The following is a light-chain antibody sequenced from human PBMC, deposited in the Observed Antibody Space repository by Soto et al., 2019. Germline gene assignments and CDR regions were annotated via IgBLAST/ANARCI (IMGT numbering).Light chain of an antibody. V-gene: IGKV3-11*01. J-gene: IGKJ5*01. CDR2: DAY. CDR1: QSFRGL. Sequence: EVVLTQSPVTLSLSPGKRATLSCRASQSFRGLLAWYQQKHGQAPRLLIYDAYNRSTDIPPRFSGSGSGTDFTLTISSLETEDSAVYYCQQSHMWLITFGQGTRLEIK. CDR3: QQSHMWLIT.